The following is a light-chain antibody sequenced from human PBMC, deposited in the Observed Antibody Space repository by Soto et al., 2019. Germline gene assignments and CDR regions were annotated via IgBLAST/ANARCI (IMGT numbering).Light chain of an antibody. CDR2: GAS. J-gene: IGKJ1*01. Sequence: EIVLTQSPGTLSLSPGERATLSCRASQSVSSRYVAWYQQKPGQAPRLFISGASTRATGIPDRFRGSGSGTDFTLTISRREHEDVAVYYCQQYGNSRWTFGQGTKVEIK. CDR3: QQYGNSRWT. V-gene: IGKV3-20*01. CDR1: QSVSSRY.